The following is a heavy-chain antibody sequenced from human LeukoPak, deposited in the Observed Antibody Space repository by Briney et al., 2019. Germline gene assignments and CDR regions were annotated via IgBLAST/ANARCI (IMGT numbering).Heavy chain of an antibody. V-gene: IGHV1-8*03. J-gene: IGHJ4*02. D-gene: IGHD1-26*01. CDR1: GCTFTSYD. CDR3: ARDRGSSAYLIDY. CDR2: MNPNSGNT. Sequence: ASVKVSCKASGCTFTSYDINWVRQATGQGLEWMGWMNPNSGNTGYAQKFQGRVTITRSTSISTAYMELSSLRSEDTAVYYCARDRGSSAYLIDYWGQGTLVTVSS.